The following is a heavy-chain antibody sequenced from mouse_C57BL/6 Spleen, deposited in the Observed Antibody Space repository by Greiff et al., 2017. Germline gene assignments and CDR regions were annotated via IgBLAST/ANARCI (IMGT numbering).Heavy chain of an antibody. D-gene: IGHD4-1*01. CDR1: GYTFTDYN. CDR3: ARRKLGSYYAMDY. J-gene: IGHJ4*01. V-gene: IGHV1-22*01. Sequence: VQLQQSGPELVKPGASVKMSCKASGYTFTDYNMHWVKQSHGKSLEWIGYINPNNGGTSYNQKFKGKATLTVNKSSSTAYLELRSLTSEDSAVYYCARRKLGSYYAMDYWGQGTSVTVSS. CDR2: INPNNGGT.